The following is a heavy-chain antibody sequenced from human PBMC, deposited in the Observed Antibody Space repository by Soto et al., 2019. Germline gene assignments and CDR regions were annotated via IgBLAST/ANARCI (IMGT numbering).Heavy chain of an antibody. CDR1: GGSFSGYY. D-gene: IGHD2-15*01. J-gene: IGHJ2*01. Sequence: QVQLQQWGAGLLKPSETLSLTCAVYGGSFSGYYWSWIRQPPGKGLEWIGEINHSGSTNYNPSLKSRVTISVDTSKNQFSLKLSSVTAADTAVYYCARRISKPRNLCYFDLWGRGTLVTVSS. CDR3: ARRISKPRNLCYFDL. V-gene: IGHV4-34*01. CDR2: INHSGST.